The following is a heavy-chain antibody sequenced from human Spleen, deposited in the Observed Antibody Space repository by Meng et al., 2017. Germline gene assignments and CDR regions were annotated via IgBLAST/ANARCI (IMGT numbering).Heavy chain of an antibody. CDR2: IYQSGST. J-gene: IGHJ4*02. CDR3: AKAWYISSWVFDV. V-gene: IGHV4-38-2*01. D-gene: IGHD6-6*01. Sequence: GSLRLSCAVSGYSITGSYNWGWIRQSPGKGLEWIGSIYQSGSTYYNPSLKSRVTMSADTSKNQFSLKLTSVTAADTAVYYCAKAWYISSWVFDVWGQGAQVTVSS. CDR1: GYSITGSYN.